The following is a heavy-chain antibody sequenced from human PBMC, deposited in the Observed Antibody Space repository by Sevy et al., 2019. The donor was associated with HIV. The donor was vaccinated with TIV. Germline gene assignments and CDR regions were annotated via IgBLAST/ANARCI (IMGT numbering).Heavy chain of an antibody. D-gene: IGHD3-22*01. CDR2: IDHSGST. CDR3: ARGSVFFESSGYYDFDY. CDR1: GGSLSGYY. Sequence: SETLSLTCAVYGGSLSGYYRTWIRQPPGKGLEWIGEIDHSGSTNYNPSLKSRVTISLDTSKKQFSLKLRSVTAADTAVFYCARGSVFFESSGYYDFDYWGQGNLVTVSS. J-gene: IGHJ4*02. V-gene: IGHV4-34*01.